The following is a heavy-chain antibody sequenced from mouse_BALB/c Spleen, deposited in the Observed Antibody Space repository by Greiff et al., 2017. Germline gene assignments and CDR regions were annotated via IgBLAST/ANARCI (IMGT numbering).Heavy chain of an antibody. J-gene: IGHJ1*01. V-gene: IGHV6-6*02. Sequence: EVQLVESGGGLVQPGGSMKLSCVASGFTFSNYWMNWVRQSPEKGLEWVAEIRLKSNNYATHYAESVKGRFTISRDDSKSSVYLQMNNLRAEDTGIYYCRGGYYGSSYWYFDVWGAGTTVTVSS. CDR2: IRLKSNNYAT. CDR3: RGGYYGSSYWYFDV. D-gene: IGHD1-1*01. CDR1: GFTFSNYW.